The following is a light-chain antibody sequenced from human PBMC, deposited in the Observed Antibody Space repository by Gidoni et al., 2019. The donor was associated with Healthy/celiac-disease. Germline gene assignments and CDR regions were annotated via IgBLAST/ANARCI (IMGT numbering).Light chain of an antibody. CDR1: QSVLYSSNNKYY. CDR2: WAS. Sequence: DIVMTQSPDSLAVSLGERTTINCKSSQSVLYSSNNKYYLAWYQQQPGQPPKLLIYWASTRESGVPDRFSGSGSGTDFTLTISSRQAEDVAVYYCQQYYSTPLTFGGGTKVEIK. J-gene: IGKJ4*01. CDR3: QQYYSTPLT. V-gene: IGKV4-1*01.